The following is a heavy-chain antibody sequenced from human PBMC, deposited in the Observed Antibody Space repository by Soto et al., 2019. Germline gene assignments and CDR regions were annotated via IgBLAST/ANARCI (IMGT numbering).Heavy chain of an antibody. J-gene: IGHJ4*02. Sequence: EVQPVESGGGLTQPGGSLRLSCVVSGFIVSSSHMIWVRQAPGKGLEGVSILYNHGKTNYVDSVKGRFTITRDNSKNTVYLHMNSRRVDDTAVSYCARLTESERHWGQGALVTVSS. D-gene: IGHD1-1*01. CDR1: GFIVSSSH. V-gene: IGHV3-53*01. CDR3: ARLTESERH. CDR2: LYNHGKT.